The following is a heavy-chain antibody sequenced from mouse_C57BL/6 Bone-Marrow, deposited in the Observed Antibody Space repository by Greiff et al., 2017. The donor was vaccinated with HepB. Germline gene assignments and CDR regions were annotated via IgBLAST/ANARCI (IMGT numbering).Heavy chain of an antibody. CDR2: IHPNSGST. Sequence: QVQLKQPGAELVKPGASVKLSCKASGYTFTSYWMHWVKQRPGQGLEWIGMIHPNSGSTNYNEKFKSKATLTVDKSSSTAYMQLSSLTSEDSAVYYCASFYWYFDVWGTGTTVTVSS. CDR3: ASFYWYFDV. J-gene: IGHJ1*03. CDR1: GYTFTSYW. V-gene: IGHV1-64*01.